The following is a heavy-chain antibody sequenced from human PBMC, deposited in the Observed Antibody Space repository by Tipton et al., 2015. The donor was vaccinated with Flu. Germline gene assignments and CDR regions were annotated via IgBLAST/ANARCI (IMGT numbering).Heavy chain of an antibody. D-gene: IGHD5-18*01. V-gene: IGHV4-59*01. Sequence: TLSLTCTVSGGSISSYYWSWIRQPPGKGLEWIGYIYYSGSTNYNPSLKSRVTISVDTSKNQFSLKLSSVTAADTAVYYCARVGYSYGQYFDYWGQGTLVTVSS. CDR3: ARVGYSYGQYFDY. CDR2: IYYSGST. CDR1: GGSISSYY. J-gene: IGHJ4*02.